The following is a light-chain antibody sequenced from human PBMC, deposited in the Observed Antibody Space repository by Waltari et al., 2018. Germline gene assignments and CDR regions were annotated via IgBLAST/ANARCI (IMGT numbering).Light chain of an antibody. CDR2: VNSDGSH. CDR1: SGHTTNI. V-gene: IGLV4-69*01. J-gene: IGLJ3*02. CDR3: QTGGHGTWV. Sequence: QLVLTQSPSASASLGASVKLTCTLSSGHTTNIIAWLQQKPEKGPRYLMKVNSDGSHNKGVEVPDRFSGSSSGAKRYLTISSLQSEDEADYYCQTGGHGTWVFGGGTRLTVL.